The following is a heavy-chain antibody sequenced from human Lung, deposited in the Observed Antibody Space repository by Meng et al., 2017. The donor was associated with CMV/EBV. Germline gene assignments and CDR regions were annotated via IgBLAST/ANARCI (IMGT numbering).Heavy chain of an antibody. CDR1: GFTFSSYA. V-gene: IGHV3-30-3*01. CDR3: ARELRFLEWLLPTSYYYYGMDV. J-gene: IGHJ6*02. CDR2: ISYDGSNK. Sequence: SCAASGFTFSSYAMHWVRQAPGKGLEWVAVISYDGSNKYYADSVKGRFTISRDNSKNTLYLQMNSLRAEDTAVYYCARELRFLEWLLPTSYYYYGMDVWXQGTXVT. D-gene: IGHD3-3*01.